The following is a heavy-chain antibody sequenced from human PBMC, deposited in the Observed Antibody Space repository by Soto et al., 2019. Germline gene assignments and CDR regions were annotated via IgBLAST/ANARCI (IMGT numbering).Heavy chain of an antibody. V-gene: IGHV3-30-3*01. D-gene: IGHD4-17*01. CDR1: GFTFSSYA. Sequence: QVQLVESGGGVVQPGRSLRLSCAASGFTFSSYAMHWVRQAPGKGLEWVAVISYDGSNKYYADSVKGRFTISRDNSKNTLYLQMNSPRAEDTAVYYCARIFHDYGDYESARDAFDIWGQGTMVTVSS. J-gene: IGHJ3*02. CDR2: ISYDGSNK. CDR3: ARIFHDYGDYESARDAFDI.